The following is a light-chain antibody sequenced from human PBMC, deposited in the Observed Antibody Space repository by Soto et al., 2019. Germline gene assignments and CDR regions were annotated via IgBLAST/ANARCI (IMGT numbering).Light chain of an antibody. V-gene: IGKV3-11*01. Sequence: EIVLTQSPATLSLSPGERATLSCRASQSVNYLAWYQQKPGQAPRVLIYDASNSATGIPARFSGSGSGTDFTLTISSLEPEDFAVYYCQQRSDWYTFGQGTKLEIK. CDR1: QSVNY. CDR3: QQRSDWYT. CDR2: DAS. J-gene: IGKJ2*01.